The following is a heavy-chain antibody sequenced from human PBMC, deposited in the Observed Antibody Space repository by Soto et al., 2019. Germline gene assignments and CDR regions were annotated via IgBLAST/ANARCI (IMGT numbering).Heavy chain of an antibody. D-gene: IGHD6-13*01. V-gene: IGHV3-13*01. CDR1: GFTFSSYD. CDR3: ARGMYNSSPGDGMDV. CDR2: IGTAGDT. Sequence: EVQLVESGGGLVQPGGSLRLSCAASGFTFSSYDMNWVRQATGKGLEWVSAIGTAGDTYYPGSVKGRFTISRENAKNSVYLQMNSLRAGDTAVYYCARGMYNSSPGDGMDVWGQGTTVTVSS. J-gene: IGHJ6*02.